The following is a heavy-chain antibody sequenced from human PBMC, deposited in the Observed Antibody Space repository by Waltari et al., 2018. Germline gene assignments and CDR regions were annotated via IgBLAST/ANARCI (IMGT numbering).Heavy chain of an antibody. J-gene: IGHJ2*01. CDR2: ISAYNGNT. CDR3: ARDATVTMVRGVITWYFDL. CDR1: GYTFSSYG. V-gene: IGHV1-18*01. Sequence: QVQLVQSGAEVKKPGASVKVSCKASGYTFSSYGISWVRQAPGQGLEWMGWISAYNGNTNYAQKLQGRVTMTTDTSTSTAYMELRSLRSDDTAVYYCARDATVTMVRGVITWYFDLWGRGTLVTVSS. D-gene: IGHD3-10*01.